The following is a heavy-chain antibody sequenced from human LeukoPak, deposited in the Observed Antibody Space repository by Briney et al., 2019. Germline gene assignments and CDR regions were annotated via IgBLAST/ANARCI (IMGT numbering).Heavy chain of an antibody. CDR2: ISGTGDNA. V-gene: IGHV3-23*01. CDR1: GFIFGDYA. Sequence: GGTLRLSCATSGFIFGDYAMTWVRQAPGKGLEWVSGISGTGDNAYYADSVKGRFIISRDNSKNTLSLQMNSLRVEDTAVYYCTPTPSGNYYLRVASWGQGTLVTVSS. CDR3: TPTPSGNYYLRVAS. J-gene: IGHJ5*01. D-gene: IGHD3-10*01.